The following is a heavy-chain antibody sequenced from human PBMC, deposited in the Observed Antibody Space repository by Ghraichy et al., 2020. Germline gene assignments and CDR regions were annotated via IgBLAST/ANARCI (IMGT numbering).Heavy chain of an antibody. Sequence: SCAASGFTFSSYWMHWVRQAPGKGLMWVSRINSDGSSASYADSVKGRFTISRDNAKNTLSLQVNSLRAEDTAVYFCARGGSKPLDYWGQGTLVTVSS. CDR1: GFTFSSYW. CDR3: ARGGSKPLDY. V-gene: IGHV3-74*01. D-gene: IGHD5/OR15-5a*01. J-gene: IGHJ4*02. CDR2: INSDGSSA.